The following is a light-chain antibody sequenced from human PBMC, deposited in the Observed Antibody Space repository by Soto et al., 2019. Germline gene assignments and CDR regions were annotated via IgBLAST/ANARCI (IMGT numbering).Light chain of an antibody. CDR1: QDIRNF. V-gene: IGKV1-27*01. J-gene: IGKJ3*01. CDR2: AAS. Sequence: DIQMTQSPTSLSASVGDRVTITCRASQDIRNFVAWYQQKPGKAPKLLIYAASTLQSGVPSRFSGSLSGTDFTLTINSLQPEDVATYSCQKYSSVPVFGPGTKVEIK. CDR3: QKYSSVPV.